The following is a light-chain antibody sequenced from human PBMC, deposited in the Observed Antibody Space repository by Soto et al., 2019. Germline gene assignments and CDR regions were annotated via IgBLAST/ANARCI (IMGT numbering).Light chain of an antibody. CDR2: EVN. CDR1: SSDVGGYTY. V-gene: IGLV2-14*01. Sequence: QSVLTQPASVSGSPRQSITISFTGASSDVGGYTYVSWCQQHPGKAPKLMIYEVNNRPSGVSNRFSGSKSGNTASLTISGLQAEDEADYYCSSYTSSSTLYVFGTGTKVTVL. J-gene: IGLJ1*01. CDR3: SSYTSSSTLYV.